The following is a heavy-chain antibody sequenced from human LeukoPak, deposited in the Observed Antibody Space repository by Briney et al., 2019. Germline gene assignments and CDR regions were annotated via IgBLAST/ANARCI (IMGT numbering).Heavy chain of an antibody. J-gene: IGHJ3*02. D-gene: IGHD3-9*01. CDR3: ARGRGDDILTGYYGDAFDI. CDR1: GYTFTSYD. V-gene: IGHV1-8*01. Sequence: ASVKVSCKASGYTFTSYDINWVRQATGQGLEWMGWVNPNSGNTGYAQKFQGRVTMTRNTSISTAYMELSSLRSEDTAVYYCARGRGDDILTGYYGDAFDIWGQGTMVTVSS. CDR2: VNPNSGNT.